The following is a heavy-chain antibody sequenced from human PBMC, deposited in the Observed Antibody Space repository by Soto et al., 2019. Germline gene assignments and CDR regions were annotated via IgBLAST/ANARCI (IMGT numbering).Heavy chain of an antibody. Sequence: PSQTLSLTCAISGDSVSSNSAAWNWIRQSPSRGLEWLGRTYYRSKWYNDYAVSVKSRITINPDTSKNQFSLQLNSVTPEDTAVYYCASSWRFGELLQKDSWFDPWGQGTLVTVSS. CDR3: ASSWRFGELLQKDSWFDP. V-gene: IGHV6-1*01. CDR1: GDSVSSNSAA. J-gene: IGHJ5*02. D-gene: IGHD3-10*01. CDR2: TYYRSKWYN.